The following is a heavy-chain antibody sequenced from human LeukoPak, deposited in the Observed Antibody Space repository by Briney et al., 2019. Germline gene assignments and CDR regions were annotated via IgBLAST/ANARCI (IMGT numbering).Heavy chain of an antibody. D-gene: IGHD3-22*01. CDR1: GFTFSSYW. V-gene: IGHV3-7*01. Sequence: GGSLRLSCAASGFTFSSYWMSWVRQAPGKGLEWVANIKQDGSEKYYVDSVKGRFTISRDNAKNSLYLQMNSLRAEDTAVYYCARVYDSSGYYYVGVDYRGQGTLVTVSS. CDR2: IKQDGSEK. CDR3: ARVYDSSGYYYVGVDY. J-gene: IGHJ4*02.